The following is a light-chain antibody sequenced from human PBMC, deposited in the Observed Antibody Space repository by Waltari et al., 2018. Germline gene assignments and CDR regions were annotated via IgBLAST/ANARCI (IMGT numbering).Light chain of an antibody. J-gene: IGKJ1*01. Sequence: EIVLTQSPATLSLSPGERATLSCRASQSVSRSLAWYQQKHGQAPRLLIYDASTRATGIPDRFSGSGSGTDFSLTISRLEPEDFAVYYCQKYVSLPATFGQGTKVEIK. CDR1: QSVSRS. V-gene: IGKV3-20*01. CDR3: QKYVSLPAT. CDR2: DAS.